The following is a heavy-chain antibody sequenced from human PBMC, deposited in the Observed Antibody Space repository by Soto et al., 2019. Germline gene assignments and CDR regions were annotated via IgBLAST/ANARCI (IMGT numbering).Heavy chain of an antibody. Sequence: PSESLSLRCSVSGGSSSSRCYYWGWIRQPPGKGLEWIGSIYYSGSTYYNPSLKSRVTISVDTSKNQFSLKLSSVTAADTAVYYCARGNCDSSGYYLDYWGQG. D-gene: IGHD3-22*01. CDR2: IYYSGST. CDR3: ARGNCDSSGYYLDY. CDR1: GGSSSSRCYY. J-gene: IGHJ4*02. V-gene: IGHV4-39*01.